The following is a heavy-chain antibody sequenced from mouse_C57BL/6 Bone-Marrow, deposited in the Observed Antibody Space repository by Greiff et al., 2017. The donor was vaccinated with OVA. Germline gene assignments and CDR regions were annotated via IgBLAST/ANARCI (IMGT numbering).Heavy chain of an antibody. CDR1: GYTFTSYW. V-gene: IGHV1-55*01. CDR2: IYPGSGST. J-gene: IGHJ1*03. Sequence: VQLQQPGAELVKPGASVKMSCKASGYTFTSYWITWVKQRPGQGLEWIGDIYPGSGSTNYNEKFKSKATLTVDTSSSTAYMQLSSLTSEDSAVYYCARSFPIYYDWDWYFDVWGTGTTVTVSS. D-gene: IGHD2-4*01. CDR3: ARSFPIYYDWDWYFDV.